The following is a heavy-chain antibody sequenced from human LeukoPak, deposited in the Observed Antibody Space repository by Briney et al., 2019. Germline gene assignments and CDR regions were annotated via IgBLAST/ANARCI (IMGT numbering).Heavy chain of an antibody. CDR2: IYYSGIT. J-gene: IGHJ4*02. Sequence: SETLSLTCTVSGGSISSNGYYWGWIRQSPGEGLEWIGNIYYSGITYYNPSLKSRVTISINTSKNQFPLKLSSVTAADTAVYYCARAGGSGLIDYWGQGTLVTVSS. D-gene: IGHD6-19*01. V-gene: IGHV4-39*06. CDR1: GGSISSNGYY. CDR3: ARAGGSGLIDY.